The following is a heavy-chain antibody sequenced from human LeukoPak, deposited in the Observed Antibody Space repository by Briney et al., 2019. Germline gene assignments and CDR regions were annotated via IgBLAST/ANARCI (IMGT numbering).Heavy chain of an antibody. Sequence: GGSLRLSCAASGFTFSSYGMHWVRLAPGKGLEWVALIWCDGSNKYYADSVKGRLTISRDNSKNTLYLQMNSLRAEDTAVYYCAREGPRGNSQFDYWGQGTLVTVSS. CDR2: IWCDGSNK. V-gene: IGHV3-33*01. J-gene: IGHJ4*02. D-gene: IGHD2/OR15-2a*01. CDR3: AREGPRGNSQFDY. CDR1: GFTFSSYG.